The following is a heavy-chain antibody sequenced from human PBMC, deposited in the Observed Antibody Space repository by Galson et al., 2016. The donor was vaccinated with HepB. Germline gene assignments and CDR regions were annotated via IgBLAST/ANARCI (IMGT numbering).Heavy chain of an antibody. Sequence: SVKVSCKASGYTFTSYAMQWVRRAPGQGLEWMGWINNDSGYTKYSQKFQGRVTITRDTSSRTAYLELSRLTSEDTAVYYCVKGPSEGGDVYWGQGTLVTVSS. CDR1: GYTFTSYA. J-gene: IGHJ4*02. CDR2: INNDSGYT. D-gene: IGHD2-21*02. V-gene: IGHV1-3*04. CDR3: VKGPSEGGDVY.